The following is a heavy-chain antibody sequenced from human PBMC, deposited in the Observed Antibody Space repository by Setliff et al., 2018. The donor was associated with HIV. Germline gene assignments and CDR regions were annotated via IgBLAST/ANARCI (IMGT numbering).Heavy chain of an antibody. CDR1: GFSLTTSGVG. CDR3: AHYDSSGSFDY. D-gene: IGHD3-22*01. Sequence: ESGPTLVNPTQTLTLTCTFSGFSLTTSGVGVSWIRQPPGKALEWLALIYWDDDKRSSPSLKSRLTITKDTSKNQVVLTMTNMDPVDTATYYCAHYDSSGSFDYWGQGTLVTVSS. J-gene: IGHJ4*02. V-gene: IGHV2-5*02. CDR2: IYWDDDK.